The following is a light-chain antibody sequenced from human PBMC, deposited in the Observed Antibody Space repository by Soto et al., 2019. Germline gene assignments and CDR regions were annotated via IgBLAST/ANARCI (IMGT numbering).Light chain of an antibody. V-gene: IGKV1-27*01. CDR3: QKYNSAPLIT. CDR1: QGISNY. CDR2: AAS. Sequence: DIPMTQSPSSLSASVGDRVTITCRASQGISNYLAWYQQKPGKVPKLLIYAASTLQSGVPSRFSGSGSGTDFTLTISSLQPEDVATYYCQKYNSAPLITFGQGTRLEIK. J-gene: IGKJ5*01.